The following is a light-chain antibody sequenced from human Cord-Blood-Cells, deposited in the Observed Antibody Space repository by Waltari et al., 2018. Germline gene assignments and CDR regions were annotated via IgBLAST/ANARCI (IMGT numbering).Light chain of an antibody. CDR3: QQYNNWPLT. J-gene: IGKJ4*01. Sequence: IVMTQSPATLTVSPAERATLSCRASQSVSSNLAWYQQKPGQAPRLLIYGASTRATGIPARFSGSGSGTEFTLTISSLQSEDFAVYYCQQYNNWPLTFGGGTKVEIK. V-gene: IGKV3-15*01. CDR2: GAS. CDR1: QSVSSN.